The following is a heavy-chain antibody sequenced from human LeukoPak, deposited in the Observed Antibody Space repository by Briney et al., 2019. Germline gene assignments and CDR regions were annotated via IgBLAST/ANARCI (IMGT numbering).Heavy chain of an antibody. CDR2: IHQDASEI. Sequence: GGSLSLSCAASGFTFSSYGMHWVRQAPGRGLEWVANIHQDASEIRYVDSVRGRFTISRDNAKNSLYLQMNSLRAEDTAMYYCTRVGSSWDLLDYWGRGTLVTVSS. CDR3: TRVGSSWDLLDY. J-gene: IGHJ4*02. D-gene: IGHD6-13*01. CDR1: GFTFSSYG. V-gene: IGHV3-7*01.